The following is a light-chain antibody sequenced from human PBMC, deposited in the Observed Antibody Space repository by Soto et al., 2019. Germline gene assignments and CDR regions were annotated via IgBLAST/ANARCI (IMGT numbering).Light chain of an antibody. CDR1: SSDIGGYNY. CDR2: GVT. J-gene: IGLJ2*01. Sequence: QSVLTQPASVAASLGQSITISCTGTSSDIGGYNYVSWYEQHPGKAPKLIIYGVTNRPSGISLRFSASKSGNTASLTISGVQAEDEADYYCASYTSSSTLVLGGGTKLTVL. V-gene: IGLV2-14*01. CDR3: ASYTSSSTLV.